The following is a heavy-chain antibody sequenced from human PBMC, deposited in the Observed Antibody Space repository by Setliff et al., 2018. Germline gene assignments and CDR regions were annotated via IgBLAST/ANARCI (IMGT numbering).Heavy chain of an antibody. J-gene: IGHJ4*02. CDR1: GFTFNNAW. D-gene: IGHD3-10*01. CDR2: IKNKIDGGTA. Sequence: AGGSLRLSCTASGFTFNNAWMRWVRQAPGKGLEWVGRIKNKIDGGTADYAAPVRGRFTFSRDDSKNTLYLQMNSPTTEDTAVYYCTTGYYSGSGSSVYFDFWGQGTLVTVSS. CDR3: TTGYYSGSGSSVYFDF. V-gene: IGHV3-15*01.